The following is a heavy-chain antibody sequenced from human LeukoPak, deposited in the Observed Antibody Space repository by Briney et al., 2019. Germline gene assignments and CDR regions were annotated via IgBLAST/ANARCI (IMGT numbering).Heavy chain of an antibody. D-gene: IGHD6-6*01. CDR3: ARIRIAARQGGWFDP. V-gene: IGHV4-59*01. CDR1: GGSISSYY. J-gene: IGHJ5*02. Sequence: SETLSLTCTVSGGSISSYYWSWIRQPPGKGLEWIGYNYYSGSTNYNPSLKSRVTISVDTSKNQFSLKLSSVTAADTAVYYCARIRIAARQGGWFDPWGQGTLVTVSS. CDR2: NYYSGST.